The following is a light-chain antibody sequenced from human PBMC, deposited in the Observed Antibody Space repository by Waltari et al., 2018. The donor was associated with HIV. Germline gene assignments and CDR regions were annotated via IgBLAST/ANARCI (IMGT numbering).Light chain of an antibody. CDR1: ALPKQY. J-gene: IGLJ2*01. CDR2: KDT. Sequence: SYELTQPPSVSVSPGQTASIPCSGDALPKQYAYWYQQKPGQAPVLVIYKDTERPSGIPERFSGSSSGTTVTLTISGVQAEDEADYYCQSADSSGTVVFGGGTKLTVL. CDR3: QSADSSGTVV. V-gene: IGLV3-25*03.